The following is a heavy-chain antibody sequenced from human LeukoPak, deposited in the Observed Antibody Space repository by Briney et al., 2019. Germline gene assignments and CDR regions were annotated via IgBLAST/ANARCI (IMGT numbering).Heavy chain of an antibody. CDR2: INTNTGNP. D-gene: IGHD3-10*01. J-gene: IGHJ5*02. V-gene: IGHV7-4-1*02. CDR3: ARSGSGNWFDP. CDR1: GYTFTSYA. Sequence: ASVNVSCKAPGYTFTSYAMNWVRQAPGQGLEWMGWINTNTGNPTYAQGFTGRFVFSLDTSVSTAYLQISSLKAEDTAVYYCARSGSGNWFDPWGQGTLVTVSS.